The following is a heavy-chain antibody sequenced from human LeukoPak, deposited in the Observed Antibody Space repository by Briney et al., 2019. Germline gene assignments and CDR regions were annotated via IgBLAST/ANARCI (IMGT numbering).Heavy chain of an antibody. Sequence: GASVKVSCKASGGTFSSYAISWVRQAPGQGLEWMGRIIPILGIANYAQKFQGRVTITADKSTSTAYMELSSLRSEDTAVYYCARAGGVGAQPEHFQHWGQGTLVTVSS. J-gene: IGHJ1*01. V-gene: IGHV1-69*04. CDR3: ARAGGVGAQPEHFQH. D-gene: IGHD1-26*01. CDR2: IIPILGIA. CDR1: GGTFSSYA.